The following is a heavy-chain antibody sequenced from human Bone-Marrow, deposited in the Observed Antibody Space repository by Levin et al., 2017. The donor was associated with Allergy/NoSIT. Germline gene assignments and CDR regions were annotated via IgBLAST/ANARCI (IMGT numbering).Heavy chain of an antibody. V-gene: IGHV3-21*01. Sequence: GESLKISCADPGFTFSSFGMNWVRQAPGKGLEWVSGISNDGRYTYYADSVQGRFTISRDNAKNSLYLQMNSLRVEDTAVYYCARDRDRTSRWYADYWGQGSLVTVSS. CDR3: ARDRDRTSRWYADY. D-gene: IGHD6-13*01. CDR2: ISNDGRYT. J-gene: IGHJ4*02. CDR1: GFTFSSFG.